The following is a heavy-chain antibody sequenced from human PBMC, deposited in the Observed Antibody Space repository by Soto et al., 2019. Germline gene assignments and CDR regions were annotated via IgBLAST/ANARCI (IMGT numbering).Heavy chain of an antibody. J-gene: IGHJ4*02. CDR1: GFTFTNYG. CDR2: FSGGSGTT. Sequence: VQLLASGGGLVQPGGSLRLSCVVSGFTFTNYGVTWVRQAPGKGLEWVSGFSGGSGTTHYRDSVKGRFTISRDDSKSTVSLQINSPGVDDTAVYSCVKWNGYGDSWGQGTLVTVSS. CDR3: VKWNGYGDS. D-gene: IGHD1-1*01. V-gene: IGHV3-23*01.